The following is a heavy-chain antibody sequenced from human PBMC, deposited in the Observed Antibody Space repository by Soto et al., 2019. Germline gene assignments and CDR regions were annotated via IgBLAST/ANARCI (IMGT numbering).Heavy chain of an antibody. CDR2: INHSGST. CDR3: ARGPSYDFWSGYSYYYGMDV. CDR1: GGSFSGYY. Sequence: QVQLQQWGAGLLKPSETLSLTCAVYGGSFSGYYWSWIRQPPGKGLEWIGEINHSGSTNYNPSLKSRVTISVDTSKNQFSLKLSSVTAADTAVYYCARGPSYDFWSGYSYYYGMDVW. J-gene: IGHJ6*01. D-gene: IGHD3-3*01. V-gene: IGHV4-34*01.